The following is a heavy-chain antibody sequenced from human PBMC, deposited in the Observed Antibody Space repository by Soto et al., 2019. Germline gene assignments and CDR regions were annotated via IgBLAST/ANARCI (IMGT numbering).Heavy chain of an antibody. Sequence: TLSLTCTVSGGSFSSSSYYWGWIRQPPGKGLEWIGSIYYSGSTYYNPSLKSRVTMSVDPSKNQFSLKLFSVTAADTAVYYCARHWITMVRGVCHFDYWGQGTLVTVSS. V-gene: IGHV4-39*01. CDR1: GGSFSSSSYY. J-gene: IGHJ4*02. D-gene: IGHD3-10*01. CDR2: IYYSGST. CDR3: ARHWITMVRGVCHFDY.